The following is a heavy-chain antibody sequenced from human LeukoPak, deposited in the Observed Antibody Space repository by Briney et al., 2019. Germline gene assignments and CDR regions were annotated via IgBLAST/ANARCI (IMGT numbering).Heavy chain of an antibody. CDR1: GYTFTGYY. CDR2: IIPIFGTT. Sequence: GASVKVSYKASGYTFTGYYMHWVRQAPGPGLGCMGGIIPIFGTTNYAQKFQGRVTITADDSTSTAFMGVSSLRSEGTALYYCARDRMDYYDSSIYSAFDFWGQGTLVTVS. J-gene: IGHJ4*02. D-gene: IGHD3-22*01. CDR3: ARDRMDYYDSSIYSAFDF. V-gene: IGHV1-69*13.